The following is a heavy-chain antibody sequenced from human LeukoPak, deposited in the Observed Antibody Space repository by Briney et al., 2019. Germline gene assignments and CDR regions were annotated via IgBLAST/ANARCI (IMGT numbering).Heavy chain of an antibody. CDR3: ARGSVAGTHDAFDI. CDR2: IGTAGDT. D-gene: IGHD6-19*01. J-gene: IGHJ3*02. CDR1: GFTFSSYD. V-gene: IGHV3-13*01. Sequence: GGSLRLSCAASGFTFSSYDMHWVRQATGKGLEWVSGIGTAGDTYYPVSVKGRFTISRENPKNSLYVQMNSLRAGDTAVYYCARGSVAGTHDAFDIWGQGTMVTVSS.